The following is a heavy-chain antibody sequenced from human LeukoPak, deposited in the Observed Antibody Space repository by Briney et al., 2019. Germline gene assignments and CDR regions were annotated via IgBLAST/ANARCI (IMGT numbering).Heavy chain of an antibody. CDR1: GLTFSSYS. CDR3: ARDAMSYYYMDV. V-gene: IGHV3-21*01. Sequence: KSGGSLILSCAASGLTFSSYSMNWVRQAPGKGLEWVSSISSSSSYIYYADSVKGRFTISRDNAKNSLYLQMNSLRAEDTAVYYCARDAMSYYYMDVWGKGTTVTVSS. J-gene: IGHJ6*03. CDR2: ISSSSSYI.